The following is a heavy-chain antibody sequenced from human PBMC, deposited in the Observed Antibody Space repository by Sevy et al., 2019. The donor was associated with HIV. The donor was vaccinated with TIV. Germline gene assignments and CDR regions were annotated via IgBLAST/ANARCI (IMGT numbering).Heavy chain of an antibody. V-gene: IGHV4-59*08. CDR2: IYYNGHI. J-gene: IGHJ4*02. Sequence: SETLSLTCTVSGGYITSLYWKWIRQPPGKGLEWIANIYYNGHINYNPSLKSRVTLSLDTSKNQFSLRLSSVTAADTAMYYCAGENAWGRGYSWGQGTLVTVSS. CDR1: GGYITSLY. CDR3: AGENAWGRGYS. D-gene: IGHD1-26*01.